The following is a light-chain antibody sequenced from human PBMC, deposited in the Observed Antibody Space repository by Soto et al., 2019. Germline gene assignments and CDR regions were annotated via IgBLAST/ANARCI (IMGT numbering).Light chain of an antibody. CDR3: QQRSNWPPIT. J-gene: IGKJ5*01. CDR1: QTVSNK. Sequence: EIVLTQSPGTLSLSPGARAPLSCRASQTVSNKVAWYQHKPGQAPRLLIYDTSNRATGIPARFSGSGSGTDFTLTISSLEPEDCAVYYCQQRSNWPPITFGQGTRLEIK. V-gene: IGKV3-11*01. CDR2: DTS.